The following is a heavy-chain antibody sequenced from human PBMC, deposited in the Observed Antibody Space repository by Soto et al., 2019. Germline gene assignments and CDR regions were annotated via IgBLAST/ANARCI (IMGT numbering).Heavy chain of an antibody. J-gene: IGHJ6*02. CDR1: GFTFSSYA. CDR3: EKDNRKGKLGWYGMDV. V-gene: IGHV3-23*01. D-gene: IGHD6-13*01. Sequence: GGSLRLSCAASGFTFSSYAMSWVRQAPGKGLEWVSAISGSGGSTYYADSVKGRFTISRDNSKNTLYLQMNSLRAEETAVYYCEKDNRKGKLGWYGMDVWGQGTTVTVSS. CDR2: ISGSGGST.